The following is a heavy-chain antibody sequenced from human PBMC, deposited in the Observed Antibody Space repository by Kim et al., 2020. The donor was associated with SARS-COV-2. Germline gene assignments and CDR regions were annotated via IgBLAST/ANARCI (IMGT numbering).Heavy chain of an antibody. CDR1: GGYISSYY. CDR3: ARVQGGSGWSRIYYFVY. J-gene: IGHJ4*01. D-gene: IGHD6-19*01. CDR2: IYYSGST. V-gene: IGHV4-59*01. Sequence: SETLSLTCTVSGGYISSYYWSWIRQPPGKGLEWIGYIYYSGSTNYNPSLKSRVTISVDTSKKQFSLKLSSVTAADTAVYYCARVQGGSGWSRIYYFVYWGQRTLFTFSS.